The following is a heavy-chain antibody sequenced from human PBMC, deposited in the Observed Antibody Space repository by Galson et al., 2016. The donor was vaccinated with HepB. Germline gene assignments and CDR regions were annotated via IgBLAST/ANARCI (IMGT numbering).Heavy chain of an antibody. V-gene: IGHV2-5*01. CDR2: IYWNDDK. CDR3: VHIVHSGSYYYFAY. D-gene: IGHD1-26*01. CDR1: GFSLSSSGVG. J-gene: IGHJ4*02. Sequence: PALVKPTQTLTLTCTFSGFSLSSSGVGVGWIRQSPGKALEWLALIYWNDDKRYSPSLKSRLTITEDTSKNRVVLTMTNMDPVDTATYYCVHIVHSGSYYYFAYWGQGNLVTVSS.